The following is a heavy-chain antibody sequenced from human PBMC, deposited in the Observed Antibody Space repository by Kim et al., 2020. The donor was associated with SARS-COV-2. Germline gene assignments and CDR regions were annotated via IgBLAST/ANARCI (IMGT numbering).Heavy chain of an antibody. CDR2: IYHSGST. CDR1: GGSISSSNW. D-gene: IGHD3-10*01. V-gene: IGHV4-4*02. Sequence: SETLSLTCAVSGGSISSSNWWSWFRQPPGKGLEWCGGIYHSGSTNYNPSLKSRVTISVDKSKNQFSLKLSSVTAAATAVYYCARVQLKPSSGSDYIRWFDPWGQGTLVTVSS. J-gene: IGHJ5*02. CDR3: ARVQLKPSSGSDYIRWFDP.